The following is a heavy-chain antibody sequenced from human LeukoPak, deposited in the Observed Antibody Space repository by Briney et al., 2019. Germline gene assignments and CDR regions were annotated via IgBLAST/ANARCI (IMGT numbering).Heavy chain of an antibody. CDR3: ARVVNGSTSAWYVDY. CDR2: IYASGST. Sequence: PSQTLSLTCTVSGDSISSGNYYWSWIRQPAGKGLEWIGRIYASGSTNYNPSLTSRVTISIDTSKNQFSLKLSSVTAADTAVYYCARVVNGSTSAWYVDYWGQGTLITVSS. V-gene: IGHV4-61*02. D-gene: IGHD6-19*01. CDR1: GDSISSGNYY. J-gene: IGHJ4*02.